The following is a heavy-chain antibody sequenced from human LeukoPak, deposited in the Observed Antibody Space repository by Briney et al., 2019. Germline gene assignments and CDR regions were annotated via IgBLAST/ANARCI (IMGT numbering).Heavy chain of an antibody. V-gene: IGHV3-23*01. CDR2: ISGSGSST. D-gene: IGHD6-13*01. J-gene: IGHJ4*02. Sequence: PGGSLRLSCAASGFTFSNYAMSWVRQAPGKGLEWVSAISGSGSSTYYADSVKGRFTISRDNSKNTLYLQMNSLRAEDTAVYYCATGVRSSSWYGFDYWGQGTLVTVSS. CDR1: GFTFSNYA. CDR3: ATGVRSSSWYGFDY.